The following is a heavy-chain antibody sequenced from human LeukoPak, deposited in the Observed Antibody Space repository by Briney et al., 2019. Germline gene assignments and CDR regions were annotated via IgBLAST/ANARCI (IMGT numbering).Heavy chain of an antibody. J-gene: IGHJ4*02. CDR2: ISSSGGST. CDR1: GFTFSSYA. V-gene: IGHV3-23*01. Sequence: GGALRLACAASGFTFSSYAMTWGRQAPGKVLEWVSTISSSGGSTYHADSVKGRLTISRDNSKNTLSLHMNSLRAEDTAIYYCAKDMMYSSSSAYYFDYWGQGTRVTVSS. CDR3: AKDMMYSSSSAYYFDY. D-gene: IGHD6-6*01.